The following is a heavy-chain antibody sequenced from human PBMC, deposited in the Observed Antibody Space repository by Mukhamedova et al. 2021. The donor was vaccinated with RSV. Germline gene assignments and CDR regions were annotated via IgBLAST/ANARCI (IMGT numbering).Heavy chain of an antibody. D-gene: IGHD1-26*01. CDR3: ATAGGGTYSDY. Sequence: EYAASVKGRFTFSRDDSKNSVYLQMNGLKTEDTAAYYCATAGGGTYSDYWGQGTLVTVSS. J-gene: IGHJ4*02. V-gene: IGHV3-72*01.